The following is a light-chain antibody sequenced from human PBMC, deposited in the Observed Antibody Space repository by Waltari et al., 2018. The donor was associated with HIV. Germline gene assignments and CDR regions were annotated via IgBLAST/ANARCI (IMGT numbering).Light chain of an antibody. CDR3: AAWDDSLNGPGVV. CDR1: SSNIGSTT. CDR2: RKK. Sequence: QSVLTQPPSASGTPGQRVTISCSGSSSNIGSTTVNWYPQLPGTAPQLLSYRKKQRPSGVPDRFSGSKSGTSASLAISGLQSEDEADYYCAAWDDSLNGPGVVFGGGTKLTVL. J-gene: IGLJ2*01. V-gene: IGLV1-44*01.